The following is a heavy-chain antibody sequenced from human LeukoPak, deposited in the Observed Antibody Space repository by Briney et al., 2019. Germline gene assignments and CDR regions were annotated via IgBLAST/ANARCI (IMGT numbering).Heavy chain of an antibody. CDR2: INHSGST. V-gene: IGHV4-34*01. Sequence: SETLSLTCAVYGGSFSGYYWSWIRQPPGKGLEWIGEINHSGSTNYNPSLKSRVTISVDTSKNQFSLKLSSVTAADTAVYYCARLGMGYYYGSGSYFHWGQGTLVTVSS. CDR1: GGSFSGYY. D-gene: IGHD3-10*01. CDR3: ARLGMGYYYGSGSYFH. J-gene: IGHJ4*02.